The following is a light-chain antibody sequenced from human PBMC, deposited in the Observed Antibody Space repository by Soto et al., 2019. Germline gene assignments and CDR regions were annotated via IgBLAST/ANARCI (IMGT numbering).Light chain of an antibody. CDR2: DAS. CDR1: QSVNSY. Sequence: EIVLTQSPASLSFSPGERATLSCRASQSVNSYLAWYQHKPGQSPRLLIYDASIRATGIPARFSGSGSGTDFTLTISSLEPEDFAVYYCQQYNSWRSITFGQGTRLAIK. V-gene: IGKV3-11*01. J-gene: IGKJ5*01. CDR3: QQYNSWRSIT.